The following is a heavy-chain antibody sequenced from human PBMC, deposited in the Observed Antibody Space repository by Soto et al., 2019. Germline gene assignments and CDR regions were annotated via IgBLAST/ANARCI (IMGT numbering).Heavy chain of an antibody. Sequence: SETLSLTCTVSGGSISSYYWSWIRQPPGKGLEWIGYIYYSGSTNYNPSLKSRVTISVDTSKNQFSLKLSSVTAAGTAVYYCARGEEYFTNGVCYRNFDPGAQETLVTVSS. CDR2: IYYSGST. CDR3: ARGEEYFTNGVCYRNFDP. V-gene: IGHV4-59*08. D-gene: IGHD2-8*01. CDR1: GGSISSYY. J-gene: IGHJ5*02.